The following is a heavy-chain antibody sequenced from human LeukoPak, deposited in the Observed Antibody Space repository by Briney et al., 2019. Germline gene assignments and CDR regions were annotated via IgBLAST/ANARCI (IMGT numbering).Heavy chain of an antibody. CDR3: ARVMVRGVIIRSYYYYYGMDV. V-gene: IGHV4-34*01. J-gene: IGHJ6*04. Sequence: SETLSLTCAVYGGSFSGYYWSWIRQPTGKGLEWIGEINHSGSTNYNPSLKSRVTISVDTSKNQFSLKLCSVPAADTAVYYCARVMVRGVIIRSYYYYYGMDVWGKGTTVTVSS. D-gene: IGHD3-10*01. CDR1: GGSFSGYY. CDR2: INHSGST.